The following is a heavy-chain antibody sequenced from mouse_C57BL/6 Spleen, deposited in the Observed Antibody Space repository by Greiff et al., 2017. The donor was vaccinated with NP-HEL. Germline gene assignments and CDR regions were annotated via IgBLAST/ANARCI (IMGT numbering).Heavy chain of an antibody. CDR3: ARESSHYFDY. V-gene: IGHV1-42*01. Sequence: EVQLQQSGPELVKPGASVKISCKASGYSFTGYYMNWVKQSPEKSLEWIGEINPSTGGTTYNQKFKAKATLTADKSSSTAYMQLKSLTSEDSAVYYCARESSHYFDYWGQGTTLTVSS. D-gene: IGHD1-1*01. CDR2: INPSTGGT. J-gene: IGHJ2*01. CDR1: GYSFTGYY.